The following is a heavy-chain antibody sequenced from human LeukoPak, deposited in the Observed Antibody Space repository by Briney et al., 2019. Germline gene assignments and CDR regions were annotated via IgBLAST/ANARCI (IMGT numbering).Heavy chain of an antibody. V-gene: IGHV1-18*01. Sequence: AVKVSCKASRYTFTRYGISGVRQAPAQELEWMGWISAYKDNTNYAQKLQGRVTMTTDTSTSTAYMELRSLRSDDTAVYYCARGMGLRYFHWLTLWGQGTRVTVSS. CDR3: ARGMGLRYFHWLTL. D-gene: IGHD3-9*01. CDR2: ISAYKDNT. CDR1: RYTFTRYG. J-gene: IGHJ5*02.